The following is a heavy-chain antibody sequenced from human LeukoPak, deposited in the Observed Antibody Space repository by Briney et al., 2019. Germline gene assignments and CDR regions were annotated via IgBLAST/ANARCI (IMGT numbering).Heavy chain of an antibody. CDR2: MYTSGST. V-gene: IGHV4-61*02. D-gene: IGHD5-24*01. Sequence: SQTLSLTCTVSGGSISSGSYYWSWIRQPAGKGLEWIGRMYTSGSTNYNPSLKSRVTISVDTSKNQFSLKLSSVTAADTAVYYCAREKDGYNDAFDIWGQGTMVTVSS. CDR1: GGSISSGSYY. CDR3: AREKDGYNDAFDI. J-gene: IGHJ3*02.